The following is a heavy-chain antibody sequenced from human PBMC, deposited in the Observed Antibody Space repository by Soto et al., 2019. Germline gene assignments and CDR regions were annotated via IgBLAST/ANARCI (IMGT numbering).Heavy chain of an antibody. J-gene: IGHJ4*02. CDR2: VIPIIDRA. D-gene: IGHD2-21*01. CDR3: ARDVVGSTPSFDF. CDR1: GGGFTTYT. Sequence: QVQLVQSGPEVKKPGSSVKVSCKASGGGFTTYTVSWVRQAPGQGLEWMGRVIPIIDRANYARKFQGRVTVTADKSTSTAYLKLSGLTSEDTAVYFCARDVVGSTPSFDFWGQGTLVTVSS. V-gene: IGHV1-69*08.